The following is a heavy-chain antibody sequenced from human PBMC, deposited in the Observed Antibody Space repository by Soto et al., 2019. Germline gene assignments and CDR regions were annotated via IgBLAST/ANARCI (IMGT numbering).Heavy chain of an antibody. J-gene: IGHJ5*02. Sequence: QLQLQESGSGLVKPSQTLSLTCAVSGGSISSGGYSWSWIRQPPGKGVEWIGYIYHNGSTYYNPSLKSRVTISVDRSKNQCSLKLSSVTAADTAVYYCARGGAPGRAAIWFDPWGQGTLVTVSS. D-gene: IGHD2-2*01. CDR1: GGSISSGGYS. CDR3: ARGGAPGRAAIWFDP. V-gene: IGHV4-30-2*01. CDR2: IYHNGST.